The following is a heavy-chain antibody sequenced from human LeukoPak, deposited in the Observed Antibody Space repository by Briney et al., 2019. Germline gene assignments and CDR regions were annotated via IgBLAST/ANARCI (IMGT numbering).Heavy chain of an antibody. V-gene: IGHV3-21*01. J-gene: IGHJ4*02. D-gene: IGHD1-26*01. CDR1: GFTFSSYS. CDR3: ARDPNGFWVGATTVYFDY. CDR2: ISSSSSYI. Sequence: PGGSLRLSCAASGFTFSSYSMNWVRQAPGKGLEWVSSISSSSSYIYYADSVKGRFTISRDNAKNSLYLQMNSLRAVDTAVYYCARDPNGFWVGATTVYFDYWGQGTLVTVSS.